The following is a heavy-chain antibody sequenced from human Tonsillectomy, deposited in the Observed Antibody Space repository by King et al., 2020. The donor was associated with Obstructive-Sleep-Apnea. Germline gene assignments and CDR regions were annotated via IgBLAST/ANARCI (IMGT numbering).Heavy chain of an antibody. CDR3: ARDGPRGFDY. CDR2: RWYDGSNK. Sequence: VQLVESGGGVVQPGRSLRLSCAASGFTFSSYGMHWVRQAPGKGLEWVAVRWYDGSNKDSADSVKGRFTISRDNSKNTLYLQMNSLRAEDTAVYYCARDGPRGFDYWGQGTLVTVSS. J-gene: IGHJ4*02. D-gene: IGHD3-10*01. CDR1: GFTFSSYG. V-gene: IGHV3-33*01.